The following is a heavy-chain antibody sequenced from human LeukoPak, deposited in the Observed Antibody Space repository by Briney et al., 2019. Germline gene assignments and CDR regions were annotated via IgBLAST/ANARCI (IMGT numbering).Heavy chain of an antibody. D-gene: IGHD1-26*01. CDR2: IKSKTDGGTT. J-gene: IGHJ6*02. CDR1: GFTFSSYA. V-gene: IGHV3-15*01. CDR3: TTDSGSYGRYYYGMDV. Sequence: GGSLRLSCAASGFTFSSYAMSWVRQAPGKGLEWVGRIKSKTDGGTTDYAAPVKGRFTISRDDSKNTLYLQMNSLKTEDTAVYYCTTDSGSYGRYYYGMDVWGQGTTVTVSS.